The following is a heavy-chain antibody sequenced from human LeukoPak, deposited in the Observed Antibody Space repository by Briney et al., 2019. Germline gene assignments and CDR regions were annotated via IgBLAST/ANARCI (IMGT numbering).Heavy chain of an antibody. D-gene: IGHD4-23*01. CDR3: ARENNDYGGKRAFDY. CDR1: GGSSRSGDYF. CDR2: IHYSGNT. V-gene: IGHV4-30-4*01. J-gene: IGHJ4*02. Sequence: SETLSLTCAVSGGSSRSGDYFWSWIRQPPGKGLEWIGHIHYSGNTYYNPSLKSRVSISVDTSKNQFSLKLSSVTAADTAVYYCARENNDYGGKRAFDYWGQGTLVTVSS.